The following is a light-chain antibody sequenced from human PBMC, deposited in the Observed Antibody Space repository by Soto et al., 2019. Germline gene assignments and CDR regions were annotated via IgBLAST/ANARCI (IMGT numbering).Light chain of an antibody. J-gene: IGKJ4*01. CDR1: QSVSSSY. CDR3: QLYGSSPT. Sequence: LLTQFAFTLSISPGEVATLSCRASQSVSSSYLAWYQQKPGQAPRLLIYGAFSRATGIPDRFSGSGSGTDFTLTISRLEPEDFAVYWCQLYGSSPTFGGGTKV. CDR2: GAF. V-gene: IGKV3-20*01.